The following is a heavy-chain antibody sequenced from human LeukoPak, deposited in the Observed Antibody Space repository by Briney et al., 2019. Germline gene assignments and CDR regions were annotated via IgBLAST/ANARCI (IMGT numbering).Heavy chain of an antibody. Sequence: GGSLRLSCAASGFTFPIYWMHWVRQAPGKGLVWVSRVNGDGSTTTYADSVKGRFTISRDNAKNTVYLQMNSLRAEDTAVYYCAKDTASSGWYNYYYGMDVWGQGTTVTVSS. CDR3: AKDTASSGWYNYYYGMDV. V-gene: IGHV3-74*01. CDR2: VNGDGSTT. D-gene: IGHD6-19*01. J-gene: IGHJ6*02. CDR1: GFTFPIYW.